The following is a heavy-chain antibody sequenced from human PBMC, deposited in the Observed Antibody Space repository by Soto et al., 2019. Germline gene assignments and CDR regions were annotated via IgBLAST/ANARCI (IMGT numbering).Heavy chain of an antibody. CDR2: INKNGGST. Sequence: EVQLLESGGGLVQPGGSLRLSCAASGFTFSTYAMSWVRQAPGKGLEWVSSINKNGGSTFYADSVKGRFTISRDNSKDKLFLQMNSLRAEDTALYYCAKRPAYDFVNWGQGTLVTVSS. D-gene: IGHD3-3*01. J-gene: IGHJ4*02. CDR3: AKRPAYDFVN. CDR1: GFTFSTYA. V-gene: IGHV3-23*01.